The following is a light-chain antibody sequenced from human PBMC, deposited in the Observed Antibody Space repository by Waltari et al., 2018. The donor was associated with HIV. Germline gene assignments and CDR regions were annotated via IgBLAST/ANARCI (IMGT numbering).Light chain of an antibody. Sequence: DIVMTQTPLSSPVTLGQPASLSCRSSQSLLHSDVNTYLSWLQQRPGQPPRLLIYKISNRVSGVADRFSGSGAGTEFTLKISRVEAEDVGVYYCMQATQFPYTFGQGTKLEIK. CDR1: QSLLHSDVNTY. CDR3: MQATQFPYT. CDR2: KIS. J-gene: IGKJ2*01. V-gene: IGKV2-24*01.